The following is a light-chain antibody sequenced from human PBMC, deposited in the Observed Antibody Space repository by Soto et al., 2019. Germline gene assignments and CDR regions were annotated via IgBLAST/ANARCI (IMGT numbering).Light chain of an antibody. J-gene: IGLJ1*01. CDR2: DDT. CDR1: NIGSKS. Sequence: SYELTQPPSVSVAPGQTARITCGGGNIGSKSVCWYQRKPGQAPVLVVDDDTDRPSGIPERFSGSNSGNTATLTISRVEAGDEADYYCQVWDSISDHYVFGTGTKVTV. CDR3: QVWDSISDHYV. V-gene: IGLV3-21*02.